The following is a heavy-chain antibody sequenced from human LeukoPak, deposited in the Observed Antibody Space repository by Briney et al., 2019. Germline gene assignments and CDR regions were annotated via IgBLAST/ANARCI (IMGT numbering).Heavy chain of an antibody. J-gene: IGHJ4*02. D-gene: IGHD2-2*01. Sequence: GGSLRLSCAASGFTFSSYWMHWVRQAPGKGLVWVSRTNSDGSSISYADSVKGRFTISRDNAKNTLYLQMNSLRAEDTAVYYCVRVAAASFDYWGQGTLVTVSS. CDR3: VRVAAASFDY. CDR2: TNSDGSSI. V-gene: IGHV3-74*01. CDR1: GFTFSSYW.